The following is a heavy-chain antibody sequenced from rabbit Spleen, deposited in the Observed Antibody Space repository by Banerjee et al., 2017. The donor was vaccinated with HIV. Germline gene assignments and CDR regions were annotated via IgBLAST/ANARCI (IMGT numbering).Heavy chain of an antibody. CDR2: IYNGDGST. Sequence: EESGGDLVQPEGSLTLTCKVSGFDFSSDAMCWVRQAPGKGPECIACIYNGDGSTYYASWVNGRFTVSKTSSTTVTLQMTSLTGADTATYFCARDLAAWNSGSYTFNLWGQGTLVTVS. V-gene: IGHV1S47*01. CDR1: GFDFSSDA. D-gene: IGHD1-1*01. J-gene: IGHJ4*01. CDR3: ARDLAAWNSGSYTFNL.